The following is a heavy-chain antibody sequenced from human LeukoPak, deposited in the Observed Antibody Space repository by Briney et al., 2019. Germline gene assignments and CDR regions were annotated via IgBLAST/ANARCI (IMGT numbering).Heavy chain of an antibody. V-gene: IGHV3-11*04. CDR2: ISSSGSTI. CDR1: GFTFSDYY. D-gene: IGHD1-26*01. J-gene: IGHJ4*02. Sequence: GGSLRLSCAASGFTFSDYYMSWIRQAPGKGLAWVSYISSSGSTIYYADSVKGRFTSSRDNAKNSLYLQMNSLRAEDTAVYYCASLNSGSYYLPWDYWGQGTLVTVSS. CDR3: ASLNSGSYYLPWDY.